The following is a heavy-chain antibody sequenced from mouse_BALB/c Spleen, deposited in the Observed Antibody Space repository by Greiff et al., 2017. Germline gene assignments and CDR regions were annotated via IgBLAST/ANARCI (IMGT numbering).Heavy chain of an antibody. CDR2: IYWDDDK. V-gene: IGHV8-12*01. Sequence: QVTLKESGPGILQPSQTLSLTCSFSGFSLSTSGMGVSWIRQPSGKGLEWLAHIYWDDDKRYNPSLKSRLTISKDTSRNQVFLKITSVDTADTATYNCARTLTTATHFAYWGQGTLVTVSA. CDR1: GFSLSTSGMG. J-gene: IGHJ3*01. D-gene: IGHD1-2*01. CDR3: ARTLTTATHFAY.